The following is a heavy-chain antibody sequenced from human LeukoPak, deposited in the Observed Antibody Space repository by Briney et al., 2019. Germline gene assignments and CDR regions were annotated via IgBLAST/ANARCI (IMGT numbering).Heavy chain of an antibody. V-gene: IGHV3-11*01. CDR3: AGGKARFLEWPFDP. D-gene: IGHD3-3*01. Sequence: GGSLRLSCAASGFTFSDYYMNWIRQAPGKGLEWVSYISSSGSTIYYADSVKGRFTISRDNAKNSLYLQMNSLRAEDTAVYYCAGGKARFLEWPFDPWGQGTLVTVSS. CDR2: ISSSGSTI. CDR1: GFTFSDYY. J-gene: IGHJ5*02.